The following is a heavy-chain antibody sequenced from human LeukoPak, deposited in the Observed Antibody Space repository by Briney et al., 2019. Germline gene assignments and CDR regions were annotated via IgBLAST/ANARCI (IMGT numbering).Heavy chain of an antibody. Sequence: SVKVSCKASGGTFSSYAISWVRQAPGQGLEWMGGIIPIFGTANYAQKFQGRVTITADTSTSTAYMELRSLRSDDTAVYYCARSTTVTPANFDYWGQGTLVTVSS. CDR1: GGTFSSYA. V-gene: IGHV1-69*06. D-gene: IGHD4-17*01. J-gene: IGHJ4*02. CDR3: ARSTTVTPANFDY. CDR2: IIPIFGTA.